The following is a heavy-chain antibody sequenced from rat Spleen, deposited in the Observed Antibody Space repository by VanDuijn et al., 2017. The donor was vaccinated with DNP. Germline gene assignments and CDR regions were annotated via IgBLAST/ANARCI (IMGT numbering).Heavy chain of an antibody. Sequence: EVQLVESGGGLVQPGRSLKLSCAASGFTLSDYNMAWVRQAPKKGLEWVATIIYDGSSTYYRDSVKGRFTIPRDNAKTTLYLQMDSLRSEDTATYYCATHKGSSSSYAMDAWGQGTSVTVSS. CDR3: ATHKGSSSSYAMDA. D-gene: IGHD1-11*01. CDR2: IIYDGSST. V-gene: IGHV5-7*01. J-gene: IGHJ4*01. CDR1: GFTLSDYN.